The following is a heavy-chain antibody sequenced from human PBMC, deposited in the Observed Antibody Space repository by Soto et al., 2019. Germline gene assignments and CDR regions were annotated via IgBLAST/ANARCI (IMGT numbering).Heavy chain of an antibody. D-gene: IGHD5-12*01. J-gene: IGHJ4*02. Sequence: PSETLSLTCTVSGGSISSSSYYWGWIRQPPGKGLEWIGSIYYSGSTYYNPSLKSRVTISVDTSKNQFSLKLSFVTAADTAVYYCASHRVATIFYFDYWGQGTLVTVSS. V-gene: IGHV4-39*07. CDR2: IYYSGST. CDR3: ASHRVATIFYFDY. CDR1: GGSISSSSYY.